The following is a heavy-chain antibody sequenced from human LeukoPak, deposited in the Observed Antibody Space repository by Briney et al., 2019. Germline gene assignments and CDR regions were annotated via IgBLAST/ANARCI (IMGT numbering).Heavy chain of an antibody. CDR2: ISGSGGST. V-gene: IGHV3-23*01. CDR3: AKDERYYYDSSGYYWDY. D-gene: IGHD3-22*01. J-gene: IGHJ4*02. CDR1: GFTFSSYA. Sequence: GGSLRLFCAASGFTFSSYAMSWVRQAPGKGLEWVSAISGSGGSTYYADSVKGRFTISRDNSKNTLYLQMNSLRAEDTAVYYCAKDERYYYDSSGYYWDYWGQGTLVTVSS.